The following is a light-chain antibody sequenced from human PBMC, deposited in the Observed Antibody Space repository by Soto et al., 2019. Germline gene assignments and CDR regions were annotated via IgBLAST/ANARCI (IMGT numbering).Light chain of an antibody. Sequence: EIVLTQSPGTLSLSPGERATLSCRASQSVSSSYLAWYQQKPGQAPRLLIYGASSRATGIPDRFSGSGSGTDFTLTISRLGPEDFAVYYCQQYGSSLFGQGTRLEIK. CDR1: QSVSSSY. J-gene: IGKJ5*01. CDR2: GAS. CDR3: QQYGSSL. V-gene: IGKV3-20*01.